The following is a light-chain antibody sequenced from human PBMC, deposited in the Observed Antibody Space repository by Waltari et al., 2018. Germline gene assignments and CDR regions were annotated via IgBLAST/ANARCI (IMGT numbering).Light chain of an antibody. Sequence: EIVLTQSPGTLSLSPGERATLSCRASQSVTSSFLAWYQQKPDQAPRLLIYGASSRAPGIPDRFSGSGSGTDFTLTISRLEPEDFAVYFCQQYGSSPGYTFGQGTKLEIK. CDR3: QQYGSSPGYT. CDR2: GAS. J-gene: IGKJ2*01. V-gene: IGKV3-20*01. CDR1: QSVTSSF.